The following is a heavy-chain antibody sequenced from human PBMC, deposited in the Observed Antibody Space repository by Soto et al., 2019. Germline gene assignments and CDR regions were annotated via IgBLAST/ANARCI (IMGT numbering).Heavy chain of an antibody. Sequence: EVQLVESGGGLVQPGGSLRLSCAASGFTFSSYWMSWVRQAPGKGLEWVANIKQDGSEKYYVDSVKGRFTISRDNAKNSLYLQMNSLRAEDTAVYYCARDRVYCSGGSCPLRGYFDLWGRGTLVTVSS. V-gene: IGHV3-7*01. CDR3: ARDRVYCSGGSCPLRGYFDL. D-gene: IGHD2-15*01. J-gene: IGHJ2*01. CDR2: IKQDGSEK. CDR1: GFTFSSYW.